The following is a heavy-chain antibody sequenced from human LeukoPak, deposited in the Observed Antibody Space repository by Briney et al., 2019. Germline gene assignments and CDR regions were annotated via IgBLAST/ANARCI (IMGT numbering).Heavy chain of an antibody. J-gene: IGHJ5*02. CDR1: GYTFTSYD. Sequence: ASVKVSCKASGYTFTSYDINWVRQATGQGLEWMGWMNPNSGNTGYARKFQGRVTITRNTSISTAYMELSSLRSEDTAVYYCARGHGGYSYGYEDWFDPWGQGALVTVSS. V-gene: IGHV1-8*03. CDR2: MNPNSGNT. CDR3: ARGHGGYSYGYEDWFDP. D-gene: IGHD5-18*01.